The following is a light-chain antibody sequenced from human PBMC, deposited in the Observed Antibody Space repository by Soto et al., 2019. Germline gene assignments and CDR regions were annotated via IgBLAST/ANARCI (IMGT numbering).Light chain of an antibody. V-gene: IGLV1-51*01. J-gene: IGLJ2*01. Sequence: QSVLTQPPSVSAAPGQRVTLSCSGSSSNIGNNYVSWYQQLPGTAPKLLICDNDKRPSGIPDRFSGSKSGTSATLDITGLETGDEADYYCGTWDSSLNVGVFGGGTKLTVL. CDR3: GTWDSSLNVGV. CDR1: SSNIGNNY. CDR2: DND.